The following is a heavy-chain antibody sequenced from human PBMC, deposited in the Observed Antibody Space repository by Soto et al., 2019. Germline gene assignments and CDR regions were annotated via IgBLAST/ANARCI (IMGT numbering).Heavy chain of an antibody. CDR3: ASGDLRDFDY. CDR2: IYYSGST. J-gene: IGHJ4*02. CDR1: GGSISSGSYY. Sequence: SETLSLTCTVSGGSISSGSYYWSWIRQPPGKGLEWIGYIYYSGSTYYNPSPKSRVTISVDTSKNQFSLKLSSVTAADTAVYYCASGDLRDFDYWGQGTLVTVSS. D-gene: IGHD2-21*01. V-gene: IGHV4-30-4*08.